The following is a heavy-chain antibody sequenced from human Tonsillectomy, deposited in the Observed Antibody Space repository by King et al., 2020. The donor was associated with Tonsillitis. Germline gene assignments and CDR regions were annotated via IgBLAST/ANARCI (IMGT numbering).Heavy chain of an antibody. CDR1: GFTFSSYG. J-gene: IGHJ2*01. CDR2: IRYDGSNK. V-gene: IGHV3-30*02. CDR3: AKDRGVDWYFDL. Sequence: VQLVESGGGVVQPGGSLRLSCAASGFTFSSYGMHWVRQAPGKGLEWVAFIRYDGSNKYYADSVKGRFTISRDNSKNTLYLQMNSLRAEDTAVYYCAKDRGVDWYFDLWGRGTLVTVSS.